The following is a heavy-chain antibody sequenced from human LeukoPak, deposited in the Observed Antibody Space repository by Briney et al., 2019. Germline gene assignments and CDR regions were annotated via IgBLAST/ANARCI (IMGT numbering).Heavy chain of an antibody. CDR1: EYTFTDYY. D-gene: IGHD3-22*01. V-gene: IGHV1-2*02. CDR2: INCKSGAT. Sequence: GASVKVSCKASEYTFTDYYIHWMRQAPGQGLEWMGWINCKSGATSYAQKFRGRVTMTKDRPIRTAYMELSRLRSDDTAVYYCARDYYDSSGYYYWGQGTLVTVSS. CDR3: ARDYYDSSGYYY. J-gene: IGHJ4*02.